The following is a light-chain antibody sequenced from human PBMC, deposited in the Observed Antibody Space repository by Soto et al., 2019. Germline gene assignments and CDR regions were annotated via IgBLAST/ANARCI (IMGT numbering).Light chain of an antibody. CDR3: QQYNNWPPWT. V-gene: IGKV3-15*01. Sequence: ESLLTLSPGSLSLSPGEGATLACRPSQSVSSYLAWYQQKPGQAPRLLIYDAANRATGIPARFSGSGSGTEFTLTISSLQSEDSAIYYCQQYNNWPPWTFGQGTKVDIK. CDR2: DAA. CDR1: QSVSSY. J-gene: IGKJ1*01.